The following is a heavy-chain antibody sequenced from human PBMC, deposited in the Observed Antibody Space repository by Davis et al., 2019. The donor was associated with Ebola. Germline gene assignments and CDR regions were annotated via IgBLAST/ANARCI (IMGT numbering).Heavy chain of an antibody. CDR1: GFTFSSYS. CDR3: AREGRYCSSTSCYWDV. V-gene: IGHV3-21*05. J-gene: IGHJ4*02. D-gene: IGHD2-2*01. CDR2: ISSSSSYT. Sequence: GESLKISCAASGFTFSSYSMNWVRQAPGKGLEWVSYISSSSSYTNYADSVKGRFTISRDNAKNSLYLQMNSLRAEDTAVYYCAREGRYCSSTSCYWDVWGQGTLVTVSS.